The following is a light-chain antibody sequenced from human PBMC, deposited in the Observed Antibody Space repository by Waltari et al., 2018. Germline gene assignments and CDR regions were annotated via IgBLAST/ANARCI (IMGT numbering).Light chain of an antibody. V-gene: IGLV1-40*01. CDR1: SSNIGAGYD. CDR3: QSYDGNLSDVF. J-gene: IGLJ2*01. Sequence: QSVLTQPPSVSGAPGPRVTISCPGSSSNIGAGYDVHWYQPFPGTAPKFLIYGNTTRPSGGPDRCTGSKSDTAASLAITGLQAEDEADYYCQSYDGNLSDVFFGGGTKLTVL. CDR2: GNT.